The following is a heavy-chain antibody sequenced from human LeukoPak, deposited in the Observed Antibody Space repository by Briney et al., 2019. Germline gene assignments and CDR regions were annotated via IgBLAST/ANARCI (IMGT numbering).Heavy chain of an antibody. CDR1: GGSISSGCYY. J-gene: IGHJ4*02. Sequence: SETLSLTCTVSGGSISSGCYYWGWIRQPPGKGLEWIGSIYYNGSTYYNPSLKSRVTMSVDTSKNQFSLKLSSVTAADTAVYYCAREVTSWYYFDYWGQGTLVTVSS. CDR3: AREVTSWYYFDY. D-gene: IGHD6-13*01. CDR2: IYYNGST. V-gene: IGHV4-39*07.